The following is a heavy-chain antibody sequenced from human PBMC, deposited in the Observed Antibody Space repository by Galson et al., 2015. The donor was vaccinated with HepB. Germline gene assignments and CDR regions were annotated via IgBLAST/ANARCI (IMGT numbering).Heavy chain of an antibody. J-gene: IGHJ6*02. V-gene: IGHV3-33*08. Sequence: SLRLSCAASGFPFSDYAMHWVRQAPGKGLEWVAVIWFDGSEMYYGDFVKGRFTISRDNSKNTLHLQVNSLRAEDMAVYYCARESPRRGGICEGAFCKGVDVWGQGTTVTVSS. CDR3: ARESPRRGGICEGAFCKGVDV. D-gene: IGHD2-15*01. CDR2: IWFDGSEM. CDR1: GFPFSDYA.